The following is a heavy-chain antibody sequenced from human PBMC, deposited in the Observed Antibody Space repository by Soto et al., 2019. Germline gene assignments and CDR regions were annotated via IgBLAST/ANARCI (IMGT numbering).Heavy chain of an antibody. CDR2: INHSGST. V-gene: IGHV4-34*01. J-gene: IGHJ4*02. D-gene: IGHD6-13*01. CDR3: AIGIAAARGGRYYFDY. Sequence: QVQLQQWGAGLLKPSETLSLTCAVYGGSFSGYYWSWIRQPPGKGLEWIGEINHSGSTNYNPSLKSRVTISVDTSKNPFSLKLSSVTAADTAVYYCAIGIAAARGGRYYFDYWGQGTLITVSS. CDR1: GGSFSGYY.